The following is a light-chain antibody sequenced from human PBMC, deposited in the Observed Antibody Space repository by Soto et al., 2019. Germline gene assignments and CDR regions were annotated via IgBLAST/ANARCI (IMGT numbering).Light chain of an antibody. CDR1: QGISSY. CDR2: AAS. Sequence: AIRMTQSPSSLSASTGDRVTITCRPSQGISSYLACYQQQPGKAPKLLIYAASTLQSGVPSRFSGSGSGTDFTLTISCLQSEDFATYYCQQYYSYPRTFGQGTKVDIK. V-gene: IGKV1-8*01. CDR3: QQYYSYPRT. J-gene: IGKJ1*01.